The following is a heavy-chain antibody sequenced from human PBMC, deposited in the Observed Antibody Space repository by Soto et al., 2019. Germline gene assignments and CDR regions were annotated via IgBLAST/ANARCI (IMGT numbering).Heavy chain of an antibody. V-gene: IGHV1-18*04. CDR3: ARDRLWYGECPSFLVSIDA. D-gene: IGHD3-10*01. Sequence: ASAMVSWKAFGDTFTCYGISWVRQAPGQGLEWMGWISAYNGKTNYAERLQGRVTMTTDTSTSTAYMELRRLRSDDTAVYYGARDRLWYGECPSFLVSIDAWG. J-gene: IGHJ5*01. CDR1: GDTFTCYG. CDR2: ISAYNGKT.